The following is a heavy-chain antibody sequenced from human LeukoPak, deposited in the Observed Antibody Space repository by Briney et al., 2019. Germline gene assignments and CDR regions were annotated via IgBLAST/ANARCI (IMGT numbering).Heavy chain of an antibody. J-gene: IGHJ4*02. CDR3: ARDYGPTHYYGSGTLLSSDY. Sequence: ASVKVSCKASGYTFTSHGISWVRQAPGQGLEWMGWISAYNGNTNYAQKLQGRVTMTTDTSTSTAYMELRSLRSDDTAVYYCARDYGPTHYYGSGTLLSSDYWGQGTLVTVSS. V-gene: IGHV1-18*01. D-gene: IGHD3-10*01. CDR1: GYTFTSHG. CDR2: ISAYNGNT.